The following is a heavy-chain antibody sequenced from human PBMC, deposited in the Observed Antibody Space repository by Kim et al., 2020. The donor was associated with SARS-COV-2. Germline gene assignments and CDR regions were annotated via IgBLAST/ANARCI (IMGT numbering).Heavy chain of an antibody. J-gene: IGHJ4*02. V-gene: IGHV3-23*01. Sequence: ADSVKGRFTISRDNSKNTLYLQMNSLRAEDTAVYYCAKEKRAAAGYYFDYWGQGTLVTVSS. CDR3: AKEKRAAAGYYFDY. D-gene: IGHD6-13*01.